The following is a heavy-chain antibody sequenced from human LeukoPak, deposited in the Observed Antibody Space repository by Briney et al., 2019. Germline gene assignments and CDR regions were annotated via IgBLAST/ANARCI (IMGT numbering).Heavy chain of an antibody. D-gene: IGHD5-18*01. CDR2: INPNTSGT. V-gene: IGHV1-2*02. J-gene: IGHJ5*02. Sequence: ASVKVSCKASGYTFTGYYMHWVRQAPGQGLEWMGWINPNTSGTDYAQEFQGRVTMTRDTSISTAYMELSRPRSDDTAVYYCARALGDTQGRSDPWGQGALVTVSS. CDR1: GYTFTGYY. CDR3: ARALGDTQGRSDP.